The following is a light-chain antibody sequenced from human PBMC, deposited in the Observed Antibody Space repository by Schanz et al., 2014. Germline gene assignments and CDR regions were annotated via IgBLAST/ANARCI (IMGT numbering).Light chain of an antibody. CDR2: EVN. J-gene: IGLJ2*01. CDR1: SSDVCRYNL. Sequence: QSALTQPASVSGSPGQSITISCTATSSDVCRYNLVSWYQHHPGKAPKLMIYEVNKRPSGVSHRFSGSKSGTTASLTISDLQAEDEADYYCSSFTSSSSCLLGGGTKLTVL. V-gene: IGLV2-14*02. CDR3: SSFTSSSSCL.